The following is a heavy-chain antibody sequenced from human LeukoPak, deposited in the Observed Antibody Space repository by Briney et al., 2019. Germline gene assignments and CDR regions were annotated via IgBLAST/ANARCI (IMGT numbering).Heavy chain of an antibody. CDR3: AREGLRYFDWLLGYMDV. V-gene: IGHV1-69*06. CDR1: GGIFSSYA. Sequence: ASVKVSCKASGGIFSSYAISWVRQAPGQGLEWMGGIIPIFATSNYAQNFQGRVTIIADKSTSTAYMELSSLRAEDTAVYYCAREGLRYFDWLLGYMDVWGKGTTVTISS. CDR2: IIPIFATS. D-gene: IGHD3-9*01. J-gene: IGHJ6*03.